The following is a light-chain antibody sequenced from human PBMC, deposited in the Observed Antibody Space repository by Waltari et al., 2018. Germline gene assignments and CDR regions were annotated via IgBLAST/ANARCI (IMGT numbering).Light chain of an antibody. J-gene: IGKJ2*01. CDR3: QQYGNSPLYT. V-gene: IGKV3-20*01. CDR1: QSVSGSY. CDR2: GAS. Sequence: EIALTQSPGTLFLSPGERATLSCRASQSVSGSYLAWYQQKPGQAPRLLIYGASSRAPCVPDRFGGSGSGTDFTLSISGLEPEDFAGDYCQQYGNSPLYTFGHGTKLAIK.